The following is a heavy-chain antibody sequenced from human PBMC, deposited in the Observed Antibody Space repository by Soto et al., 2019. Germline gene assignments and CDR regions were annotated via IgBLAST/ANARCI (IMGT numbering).Heavy chain of an antibody. J-gene: IGHJ5*02. CDR3: ARGRSFSYDSTPPPMFDP. D-gene: IGHD3-10*01. CDR1: GFAFSTFD. V-gene: IGHV3-13*01. CDR2: IGTLSDT. Sequence: GGSLRLSCAGSGFAFSTFDIHWVRQAPGKGLEWVSGIGTLSDTFYAASVQGRFTISRQNAKNSVYLQMNSLRAGDTAFYYCARGRSFSYDSTPPPMFDPWGQGTLVTSPQ.